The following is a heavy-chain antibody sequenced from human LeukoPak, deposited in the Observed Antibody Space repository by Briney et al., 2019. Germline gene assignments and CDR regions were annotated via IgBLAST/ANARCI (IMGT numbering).Heavy chain of an antibody. V-gene: IGHV3-23*01. CDR2: ISGSDGRT. D-gene: IGHD3-22*01. J-gene: IGHJ4*02. Sequence: GGSLRLSCAASGFTFSNYAMSWVRQAPGKGLEWVSAISGSDGRTYYADSVKGRFTISRDNSKNTLYLQMNSLRADDTAVYYCAREGISYYFDNSGYPFYFDYWGQETLVTVSS. CDR3: AREGISYYFDNSGYPFYFDY. CDR1: GFTFSNYA.